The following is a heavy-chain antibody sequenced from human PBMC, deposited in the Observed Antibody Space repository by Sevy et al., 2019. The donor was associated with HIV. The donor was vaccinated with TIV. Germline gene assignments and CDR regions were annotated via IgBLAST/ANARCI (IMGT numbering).Heavy chain of an antibody. J-gene: IGHJ4*02. V-gene: IGHV3-48*03. Sequence: GGSLRLSCTASGFPFGSYEMNWVRQAPGKGLEWVSYISNSGSAKYYSDSVRGRFTISRDNAKISLYLQMNSLRAEDTAVYYCARDLPPSATTVAHFDYWGRGTLVTVSS. CDR1: GFPFGSYE. D-gene: IGHD4-17*01. CDR2: ISNSGSAK. CDR3: ARDLPPSATTVAHFDY.